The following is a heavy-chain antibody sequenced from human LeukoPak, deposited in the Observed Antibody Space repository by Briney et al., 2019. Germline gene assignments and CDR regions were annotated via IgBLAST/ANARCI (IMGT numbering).Heavy chain of an antibody. V-gene: IGHV4-59*01. D-gene: IGHD4-17*01. CDR1: GGSISSYY. CDR3: ARVATTVTLFDY. CDR2: IYYSGST. J-gene: IGHJ4*02. Sequence: SETLSLTRVVSGGSISSYYWSWIRPTPRAGLEWIEYIYYSGSTNYNASFKSRVTISVDTSKNQFSLKLSSVTAADTAVYYCARVATTVTLFDYWGQGTLVTVSS.